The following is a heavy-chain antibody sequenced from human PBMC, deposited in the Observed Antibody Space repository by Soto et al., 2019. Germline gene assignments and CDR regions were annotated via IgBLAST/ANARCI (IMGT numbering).Heavy chain of an antibody. CDR1: GYTFTSYG. CDR3: VRDTRFLAYYYYGMDV. Sequence: GASVKVSCKASGYTFTSYGISWVRQAPGQGLEWMGWISAYNGNTNYAQKLQGRVTMTTDTSTSTAYMELRSLRSDDTAVFYCVRDTRFLAYYYYGMDVWGQGTTVTVSS. D-gene: IGHD3-3*01. CDR2: ISAYNGNT. V-gene: IGHV1-18*01. J-gene: IGHJ6*02.